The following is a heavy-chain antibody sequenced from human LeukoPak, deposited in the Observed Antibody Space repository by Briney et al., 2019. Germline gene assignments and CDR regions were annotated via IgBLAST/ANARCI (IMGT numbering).Heavy chain of an antibody. D-gene: IGHD6-13*01. CDR1: GYTFTSYD. Sequence: ASVKVSCXASGYTFTSYDINWVRQATGQGLEWMAWMNPNSGNTGYAQKFQGRVTITRNTSISTAYMELSSLRSEDTAVYYCASGIAAAWGAFDIWGQGTMVTVSS. J-gene: IGHJ3*02. V-gene: IGHV1-8*03. CDR3: ASGIAAAWGAFDI. CDR2: MNPNSGNT.